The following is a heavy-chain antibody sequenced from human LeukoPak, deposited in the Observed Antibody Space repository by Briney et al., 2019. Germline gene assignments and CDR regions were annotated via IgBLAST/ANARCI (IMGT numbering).Heavy chain of an antibody. CDR3: ARGTKWGDAFDI. J-gene: IGHJ3*02. Sequence: SVKVSCKASGGTFSSYAISWVRQAPGQGLEWMGRIIPILGIANYAQKFQGRVTITADKSTSTAYMELRSLRSDDTAVYYCARGTKWGDAFDIWGQGTMVTVSS. V-gene: IGHV1-69*04. CDR2: IIPILGIA. CDR1: GGTFSSYA. D-gene: IGHD7-27*01.